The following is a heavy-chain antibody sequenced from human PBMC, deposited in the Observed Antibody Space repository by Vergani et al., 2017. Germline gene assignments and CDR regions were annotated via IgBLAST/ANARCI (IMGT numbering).Heavy chain of an antibody. Sequence: QVQLVQSGAEVKKPGASVKVSCKASGYTFTSYYMHWVRQAPGQGLEWMGIINPSGGITSYAQKFQGRVTMTRDTSTSTAYMELSSLRSEDTAVYYCTTLSIASAGGDYWGQGTLVTVSS. J-gene: IGHJ4*02. V-gene: IGHV1-46*01. D-gene: IGHD6-13*01. CDR3: TTLSIASAGGDY. CDR2: INPSGGIT. CDR1: GYTFTSYY.